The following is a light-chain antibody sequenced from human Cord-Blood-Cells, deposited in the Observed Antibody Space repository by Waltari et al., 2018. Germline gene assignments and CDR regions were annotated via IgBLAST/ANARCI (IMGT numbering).Light chain of an antibody. J-gene: IGLJ2*01. CDR3: SSYAVINNFVV. CDR1: SSDVGGYNY. V-gene: IGLV2-8*01. Sequence: QSALTQPPSASGSPGQSVTISCTGTSSDVGGYNYVSLYQQHPGKAPKLMIYEVSKRPSGFPHRVSCSKSVHTASLTVSVFQSEDEADYYCSSYAVINNFVVFVGAAKLTVL. CDR2: EVS.